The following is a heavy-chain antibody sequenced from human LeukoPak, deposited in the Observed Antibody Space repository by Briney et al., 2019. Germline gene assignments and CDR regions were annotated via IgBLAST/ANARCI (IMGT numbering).Heavy chain of an antibody. D-gene: IGHD3-9*01. CDR1: GFTFSSYW. CDR2: IKQVGSEK. V-gene: IGHV3-7*03. Sequence: SGGPLRLSCAASGFTFSSYWMSWVRQAPGKGLEWVANIKQVGSEKYYVDSVKGRFTISRDNAKNSLYLQMNSLRAEDTAVYYCARTSWDYDILTGYSLSYFDYWGQGTLVTVSS. CDR3: ARTSWDYDILTGYSLSYFDY. J-gene: IGHJ4*02.